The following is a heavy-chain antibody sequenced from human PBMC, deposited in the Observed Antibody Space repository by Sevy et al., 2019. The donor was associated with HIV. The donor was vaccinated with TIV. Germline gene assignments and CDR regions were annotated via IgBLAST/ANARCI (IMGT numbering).Heavy chain of an antibody. CDR1: GFTFSSYS. CDR2: ISSSSSTI. J-gene: IGHJ4*02. V-gene: IGHV3-48*02. Sequence: GGSLRLSCAASGFTFSSYSMNWVRQAPGKGLEWVSYISSSSSTIYYADSVKGRFTISRDNAKNSLYLQMNSLRDEDTAVYYCARAESLWFGDEFDYWGQGTLVTVSS. CDR3: ARAESLWFGDEFDY. D-gene: IGHD3-10*01.